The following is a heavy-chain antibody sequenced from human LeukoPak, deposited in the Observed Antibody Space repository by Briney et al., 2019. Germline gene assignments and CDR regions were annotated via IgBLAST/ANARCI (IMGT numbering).Heavy chain of an antibody. CDR2: IYYSGST. Sequence: SETLSLTCTVSGGSVSSGSYYWGWIRQPPGKGLEWIGYIYYSGSTNYNPSLKSRVTISVDTSKKQFSLKLSSVTAADTAVYYCARGAYSYGFFDYWGQGTLVTVSS. J-gene: IGHJ4*02. CDR1: GGSVSSGSYY. D-gene: IGHD5-18*01. V-gene: IGHV4-61*01. CDR3: ARGAYSYGFFDY.